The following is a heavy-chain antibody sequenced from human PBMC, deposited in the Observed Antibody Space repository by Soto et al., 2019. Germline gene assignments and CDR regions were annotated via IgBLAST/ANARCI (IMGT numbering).Heavy chain of an antibody. CDR1: GFTFSSYG. D-gene: IGHD6-13*01. J-gene: IGHJ6*02. V-gene: IGHV3-33*01. Sequence: GGSLRLSCAASGFTFSSYGMHWVRQAPGKGLEWVAVIWYDGSNKYYADSVKGRFTISRDNSKNTLYLQMNSLRAEDTAVYYCARDTAAAGTFRFLNYYGMDVWGQGTTVTVSS. CDR3: ARDTAAAGTFRFLNYYGMDV. CDR2: IWYDGSNK.